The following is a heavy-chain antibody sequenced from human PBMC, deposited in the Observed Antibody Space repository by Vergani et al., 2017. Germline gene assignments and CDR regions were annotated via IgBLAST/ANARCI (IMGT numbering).Heavy chain of an antibody. D-gene: IGHD1-1*01. V-gene: IGHV5-51*01. Sequence: EVALVQSGPEMRTPGESLKISCKGSEYSFGNYWIGWVRQMPGKGLEWMGILYPAGSDTRYSPSFQGQVTISADKSISTAFLQWDSLKASDTALYYCARHTTYTDSWGQGTLVTVSS. CDR2: LYPAGSDT. CDR3: ARHTTYTDS. CDR1: EYSFGNYW. J-gene: IGHJ4*02.